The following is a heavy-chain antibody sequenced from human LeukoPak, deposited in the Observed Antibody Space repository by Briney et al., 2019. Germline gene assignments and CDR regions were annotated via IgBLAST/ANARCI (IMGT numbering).Heavy chain of an antibody. D-gene: IGHD5-12*01. J-gene: IGHJ5*02. CDR3: ARGGYSGYDYWFDP. V-gene: IGHV4-34*01. Sequence: PSEALSLTCAVYGGSFSGYYWSWIRQPPGKGLEWIGEINHSGSTNYNPSLKSRVTISVDTSKNQFSLKLSSVTAADTAVYYCARGGYSGYDYWFDPWGQGTLVTVSS. CDR2: INHSGST. CDR1: GGSFSGYY.